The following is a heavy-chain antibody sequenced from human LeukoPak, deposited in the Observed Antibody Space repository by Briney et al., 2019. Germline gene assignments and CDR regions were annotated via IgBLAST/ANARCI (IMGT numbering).Heavy chain of an antibody. V-gene: IGHV1-69*04. J-gene: IGHJ4*02. CDR2: IIPILGIA. CDR3: ARDPAYCGGDCYSDY. D-gene: IGHD2-21*02. Sequence: SVKVSCKASGGTFSSYAISWVRQAPGQGLEWMGRIIPILGIANYAQKFQGRVTITADKSTSTAYMELSSLRSEDTAVYYCARDPAYCGGDCYSDYWGQGTLVTVSS. CDR1: GGTFSSYA.